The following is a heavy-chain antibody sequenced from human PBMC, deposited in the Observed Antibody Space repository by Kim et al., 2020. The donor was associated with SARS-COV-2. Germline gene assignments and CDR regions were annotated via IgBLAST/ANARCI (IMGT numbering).Heavy chain of an antibody. CDR3: ARDPGYCSSASCATWSWFDP. Sequence: ASVKVSCKTSGYSFTNYGVNWVRQAPGQGLEWMGWINTYTGNPAYAQGFTGRFVFSLDTSLSTAYMEIISLKAEDTAVYYCARDPGYCSSASCATWSWFDPWGQGTLVTVSS. V-gene: IGHV7-4-1*02. CDR2: INTYTGNP. CDR1: GYSFTNYG. J-gene: IGHJ5*02. D-gene: IGHD2-2*01.